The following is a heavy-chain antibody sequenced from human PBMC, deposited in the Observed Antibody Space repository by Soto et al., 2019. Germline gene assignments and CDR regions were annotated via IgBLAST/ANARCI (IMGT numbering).Heavy chain of an antibody. V-gene: IGHV1-8*01. CDR3: AREVVEGRSVWLDQ. CDR2: MNTTLTAT. J-gene: IGHJ2*01. CDR1: GFSFTRND. D-gene: IGHD2-15*01. Sequence: AVTVSCKASGFSFTRNDIRWVRQAPGHGLQCLGWMNTTLTATDSPKAFTGRVFITSNASISTAYLEVRELKYDDTAIYYCAREVVEGRSVWLDQGGR.